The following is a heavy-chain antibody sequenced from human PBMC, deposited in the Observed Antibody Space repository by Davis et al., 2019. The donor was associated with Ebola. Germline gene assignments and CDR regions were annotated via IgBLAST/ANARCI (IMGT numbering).Heavy chain of an antibody. CDR3: ARRSEGSDWLIDY. J-gene: IGHJ4*02. D-gene: IGHD2-21*02. Sequence: GESLKISCAASGFTFNSLEMNWVRRAPGKGLEWLSYISSSGTTTYYADSVKGRFTISRDNAKNSLYLQMSSLRVEDTAVYYCARRSEGSDWLIDYWGQGTLVTVSS. CDR2: ISSSGTTT. CDR1: GFTFNSLE. V-gene: IGHV3-48*03.